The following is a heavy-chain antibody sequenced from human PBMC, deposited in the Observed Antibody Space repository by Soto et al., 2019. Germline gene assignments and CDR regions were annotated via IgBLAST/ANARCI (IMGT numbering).Heavy chain of an antibody. D-gene: IGHD3-10*01. CDR2: IYYSGST. CDR1: GGSISSSSYY. CDR3: ARHRNVITMVRELNWFDP. Sequence: QLHLQESGPGLVKPSETLSLTCTVSGGSISSSSYYWGWIRQPPGKGLEWIGSIYYSGSTYYNPSLKSRVTISVYTSKNQFSLKLSSVTAADTALYYCARHRNVITMVRELNWFDPWGQGTLVTVSS. J-gene: IGHJ5*02. V-gene: IGHV4-39*01.